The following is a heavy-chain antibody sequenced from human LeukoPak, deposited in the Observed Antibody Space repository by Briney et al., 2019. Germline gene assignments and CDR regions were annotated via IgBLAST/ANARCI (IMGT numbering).Heavy chain of an antibody. CDR3: VRHDGRGGATMGAFDS. CDR2: VYYGRTT. CDR1: AASIGSSSHH. D-gene: IGHD4/OR15-4a*01. J-gene: IGHJ5*01. V-gene: IGHV4-39*01. Sequence: PSETLSLTCTVSAASIGSSSHHWGWIRQSPGKGLEWIGSVYYGRTTYYSPSLDSRVTISLDTSANQFSLQLNSVTAADTAVYYCVRHDGRGGATMGAFDSWGQGSLVTVSS.